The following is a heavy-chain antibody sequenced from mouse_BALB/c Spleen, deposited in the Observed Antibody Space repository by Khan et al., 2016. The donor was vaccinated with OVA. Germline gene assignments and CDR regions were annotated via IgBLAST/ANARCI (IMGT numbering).Heavy chain of an antibody. V-gene: IGHV1-7*01. Sequence: QVQLKQSGAELAKPGASVKMSCKASGYTFTNYWMHWVKQRPGQGLEWIGYINPSTANTEYNQKFKDKASLTADKSSSTAYMQLTSLTSEDSALYYCVNHGSSSAWFTYWGQGTLVTVSA. CDR3: VNHGSSSAWFTY. D-gene: IGHD1-1*01. J-gene: IGHJ3*01. CDR1: GYTFTNYW. CDR2: INPSTANT.